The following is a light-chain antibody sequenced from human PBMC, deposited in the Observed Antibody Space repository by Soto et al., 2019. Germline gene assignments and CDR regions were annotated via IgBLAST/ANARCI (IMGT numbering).Light chain of an antibody. J-gene: IGKJ5*01. CDR2: AAS. CDR1: QSISSY. V-gene: IGKV1-39*01. CDR3: QQSYSTPPN. Sequence: DIQMTQSPSSLSASVGDRVTITCRASQSISSYLNWYQQKPGKAHKLLIYAASSLQSGVPSRFSGSGSGTDFTLTISSLQPEDFATYYCQQSYSTPPNFGQGTRLEIK.